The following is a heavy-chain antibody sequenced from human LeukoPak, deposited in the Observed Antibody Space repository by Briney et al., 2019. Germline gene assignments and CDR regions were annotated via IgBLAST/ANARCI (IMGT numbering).Heavy chain of an antibody. Sequence: SETLSLTCTVSGGSIGSYYWNWIRQPAGKGLEWIGRIYTSGSTNYNPSLKSRVTMSVDTSKNQFSLKLSSVTAADTAVYYCARVFGVGGGYYYYYYMDVWGKGTTVTVSS. V-gene: IGHV4-4*07. D-gene: IGHD3-3*01. CDR1: GGSIGSYY. CDR3: ARVFGVGGGYYYYYYMDV. J-gene: IGHJ6*03. CDR2: IYTSGST.